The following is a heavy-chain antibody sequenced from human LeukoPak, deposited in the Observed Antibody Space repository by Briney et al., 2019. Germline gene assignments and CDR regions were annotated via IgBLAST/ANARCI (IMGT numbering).Heavy chain of an antibody. CDR3: ARVAYDILTGYYTDPDAFDI. Sequence: PSQTLSLTCTVPGGSISSGDYYWSWIRQPPGKGLEWIGYIYYSGSTYYNPSLKSRVTISVDTSKNQFSLKLSSVTAADTAVYYCARVAYDILTGYYTDPDAFDIWGQGTMVTVSS. D-gene: IGHD3-9*01. V-gene: IGHV4-30-4*01. CDR2: IYYSGST. J-gene: IGHJ3*02. CDR1: GGSISSGDYY.